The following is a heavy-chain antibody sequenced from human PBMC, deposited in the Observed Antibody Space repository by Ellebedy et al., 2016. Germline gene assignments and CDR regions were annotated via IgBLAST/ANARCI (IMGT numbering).Heavy chain of an antibody. J-gene: IGHJ4*02. D-gene: IGHD4-23*01. Sequence: GESLKISXAASGFTFNSHAMTWVRQAPGKGLEWVSAISGSGGSTYYADSVKGRFTISRDNSKNTLYLQMNSLRAEDTAVYYCAKDLDYGGAFDYWGQGTLVTVSS. CDR2: ISGSGGST. CDR1: GFTFNSHA. V-gene: IGHV3-23*01. CDR3: AKDLDYGGAFDY.